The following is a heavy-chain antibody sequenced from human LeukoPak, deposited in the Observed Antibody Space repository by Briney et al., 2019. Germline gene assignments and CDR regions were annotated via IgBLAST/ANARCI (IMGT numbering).Heavy chain of an antibody. D-gene: IGHD1-26*01. CDR2: IYDSGST. Sequence: PSETLALTWIVSGGSISRYYWSWVRQPPGKGLEGVGHIYDSGSTNYNPSLKRRVSISIGTSMKQFSLKLSSLPAADTAVYYCAREGPSGIYPFDIWGQGTMVTVSS. CDR1: GGSISRYY. CDR3: AREGPSGIYPFDI. V-gene: IGHV4-59*01. J-gene: IGHJ3*02.